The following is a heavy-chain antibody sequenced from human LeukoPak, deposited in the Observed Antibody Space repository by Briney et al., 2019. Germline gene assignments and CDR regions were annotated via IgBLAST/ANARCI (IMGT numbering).Heavy chain of an antibody. Sequence: GASVKVSCKASGGTFSSYAISWVRQAPGQGLEWMGGIIPIFGTANYAQKFQGRVTITADKSTSTAYMELSSLRSEDPAVYYCARDPVGLWFGEFDYWGQGTLVTVSS. D-gene: IGHD3-10*01. V-gene: IGHV1-69*06. J-gene: IGHJ4*02. CDR3: ARDPVGLWFGEFDY. CDR1: GGTFSSYA. CDR2: IIPIFGTA.